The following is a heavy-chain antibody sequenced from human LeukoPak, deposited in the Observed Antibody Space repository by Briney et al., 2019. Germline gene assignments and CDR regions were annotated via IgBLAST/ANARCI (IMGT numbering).Heavy chain of an antibody. Sequence: PGGSLRLSCAASGFTFRSYEMNWVRQAPGKGLEWLAYLSSSGSAFSYADSVKGRFTIARDNAKNSVYLEMNSLRADDTAVYYCARSARLMKGVVEVTALDDWGQGTLVTVSS. D-gene: IGHD3-3*01. CDR1: GFTFRSYE. J-gene: IGHJ4*02. V-gene: IGHV3-48*03. CDR3: ARSARLMKGVVEVTALDD. CDR2: LSSSGSAF.